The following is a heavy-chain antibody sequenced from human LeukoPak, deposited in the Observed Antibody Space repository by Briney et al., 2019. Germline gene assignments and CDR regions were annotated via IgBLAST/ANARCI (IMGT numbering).Heavy chain of an antibody. D-gene: IGHD3-22*01. J-gene: IGHJ2*01. CDR2: IKSKTDGGTT. CDR3: TTHRETRDYYSGYFDL. V-gene: IGHV3-15*01. Sequence: GGSLRLSCAASGFTFSNAWMNWVRQAPGKGLEWVGRIKSKTDGGTTDYAAPVKGRFTISRDDSKNTLYLQMNSLTTEDTAMYYCTTHRETRDYYSGYFDLWGRGTLVTVSS. CDR1: GFTFSNAW.